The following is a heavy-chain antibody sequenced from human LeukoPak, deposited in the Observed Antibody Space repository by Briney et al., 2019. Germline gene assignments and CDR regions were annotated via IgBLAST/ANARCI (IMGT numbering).Heavy chain of an antibody. CDR1: GFTFSSYA. CDR2: ISGSGGST. J-gene: IGHJ4*02. D-gene: IGHD6-19*01. Sequence: GGSLRLSCAASGFTFSSYAMSWVRQAPGKGLEWVSAISGSGGSTYYADSVKGRLTISRGNSKNTLYLQMNSLRAEDTAVYYCAKDRGYGSGWYPFDYWGQGTLVTVSS. V-gene: IGHV3-23*01. CDR3: AKDRGYGSGWYPFDY.